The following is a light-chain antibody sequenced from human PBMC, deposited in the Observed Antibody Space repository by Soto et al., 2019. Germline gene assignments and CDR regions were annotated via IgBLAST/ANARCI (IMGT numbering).Light chain of an antibody. CDR1: ENVRTF. J-gene: IGKJ1*01. Sequence: EVVLTQSPATLSLSPGERATLSCRASENVRTFVDWYQQKPGQAPRLLIYGASNRATGIPTRFSGSGSGTDFTLTITDLEPEDFAVYYCQQHSHWPPWTFGLGTRVEIQ. CDR3: QQHSHWPPWT. V-gene: IGKV3-11*01. CDR2: GAS.